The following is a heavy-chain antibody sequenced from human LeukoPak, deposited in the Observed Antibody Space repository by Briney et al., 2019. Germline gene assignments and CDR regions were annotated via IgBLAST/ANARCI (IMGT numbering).Heavy chain of an antibody. CDR3: ARPSGSVTIFGVVDYFDY. D-gene: IGHD3-3*01. CDR2: IAYDGSNE. J-gene: IGHJ4*02. Sequence: GGSLRLPCVVSGFTFTNYGMHWVRQAPGKGLDWVASIAYDGSNENYAESVKGRFTIPRDNSKNTLYLQLNSLRAEDTAVYYCARPSGSVTIFGVVDYFDYWGQGSLVTVSS. CDR1: GFTFTNYG. V-gene: IGHV3-30*04.